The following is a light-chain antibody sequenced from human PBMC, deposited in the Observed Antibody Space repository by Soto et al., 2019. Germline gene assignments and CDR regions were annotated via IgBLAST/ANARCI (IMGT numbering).Light chain of an antibody. Sequence: EIVLTQSPATLSLSPGERATLSCRASQSVRNDLVWYHQKPGQAPRVLIYSASNRATGITARFSGSGSGTDFTLTISRLEPEDFAVYYCQQRTNWPPTFGGGIKVEMK. CDR3: QQRTNWPPT. J-gene: IGKJ4*01. CDR2: SAS. CDR1: QSVRND. V-gene: IGKV3-11*01.